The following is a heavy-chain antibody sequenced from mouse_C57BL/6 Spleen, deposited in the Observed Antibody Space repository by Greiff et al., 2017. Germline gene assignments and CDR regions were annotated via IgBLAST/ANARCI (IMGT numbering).Heavy chain of an antibody. V-gene: IGHV1-64*01. CDR2: IHPNSGST. J-gene: IGHJ4*01. Sequence: QVQLQQPGAELVKPGASVKLSCKASGYTFTSYWMHWVKQRPGQGLEWIGMIHPNSGSTNYNEKFKSKATLTVDKSSSTAYMQLSSLTSEDSAVYYCARPTGAYYAMAYWGQGTSVTVSS. D-gene: IGHD1-1*01. CDR1: GYTFTSYW. CDR3: ARPTGAYYAMAY.